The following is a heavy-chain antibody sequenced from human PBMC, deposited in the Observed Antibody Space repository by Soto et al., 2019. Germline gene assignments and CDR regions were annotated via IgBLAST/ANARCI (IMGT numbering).Heavy chain of an antibody. V-gene: IGHV1-18*01. D-gene: IGHD3-22*01. CDR3: ARGGYYVSSGYYDPHLFQH. J-gene: IGHJ1*01. CDR2: ISAYNGNT. Sequence: ASVKVSCKASGYTFTSYGISWVRQAPGQGLEWMGWISAYNGNTNYAQKLQGRVTMTTDTSTSTAYMELRSLRSDDTAVYYCARGGYYVSSGYYDPHLFQHWGQGTLVPVSS. CDR1: GYTFTSYG.